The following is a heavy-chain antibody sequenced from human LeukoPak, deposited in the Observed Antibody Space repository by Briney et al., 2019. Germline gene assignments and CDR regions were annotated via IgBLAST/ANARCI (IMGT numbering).Heavy chain of an antibody. D-gene: IGHD3-16*01. CDR1: GFTFSDYY. V-gene: IGHV3-11*06. CDR3: ARVGDYHFDY. Sequence: GSLRLSCVASGFTFSDYYMSWIRQAPGKGLEWVSYISSSSSYTNYADSVKGRFTISRDNAKNSLYLQMNSLRAEDTAVYYCARVGDYHFDYWGQGTLVTVSS. CDR2: ISSSSSYT. J-gene: IGHJ4*02.